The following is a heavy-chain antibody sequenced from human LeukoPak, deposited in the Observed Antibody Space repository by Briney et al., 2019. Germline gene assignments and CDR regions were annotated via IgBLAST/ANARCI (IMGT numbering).Heavy chain of an antibody. V-gene: IGHV3-53*01. D-gene: IGHD2-2*01. CDR1: GFTFSSYA. CDR3: ARDPGLWDIVVVPAAMDFDY. Sequence: GSLRLSCAASGFTFSSYAMSWVRQAPGKGLEWVSVIYSGGSIYYADSVKGRFTISRDNSRNTLYLQMNSLRAEDTAVYYCARDPGLWDIVVVPAAMDFDYWGQGTLVTVSS. CDR2: IYSGGSI. J-gene: IGHJ4*02.